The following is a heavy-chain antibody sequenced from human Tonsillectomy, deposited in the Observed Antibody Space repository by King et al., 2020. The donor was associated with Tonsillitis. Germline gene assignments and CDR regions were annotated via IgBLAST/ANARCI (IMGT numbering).Heavy chain of an antibody. J-gene: IGHJ4*02. CDR3: ARLVRAPIPHFDY. CDR2: IYYSGST. CDR1: GGSISSYY. D-gene: IGHD3-10*01. Sequence: VQLQESGPGLVKPSETLSLTCTVSGGSISSYYWSWIRQPPGKGLEWIGYIYYSGSTNYNPSLKSRVTISVDTSKNQFSLKLSSVTAADTAVYFCARLVRAPIPHFDYWGQGTLVTVSS. V-gene: IGHV4-59*01.